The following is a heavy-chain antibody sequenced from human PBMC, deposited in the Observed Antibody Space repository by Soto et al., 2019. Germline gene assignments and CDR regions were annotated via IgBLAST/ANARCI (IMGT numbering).Heavy chain of an antibody. V-gene: IGHV4-31*03. D-gene: IGHD1-7*01. CDR3: ARDRKTGTHPGWFDP. CDR1: GGSISSGGYY. Sequence: SETLSLTCTVSGGSISSGGYYWSWIRQHPGKGLEWIGYIYYSGSTYYNPSLKSRVTISVDTSKNQFSLKLSSVTAADTAVYYCARDRKTGTHPGWFDPWGQGTLVTVSS. J-gene: IGHJ5*02. CDR2: IYYSGST.